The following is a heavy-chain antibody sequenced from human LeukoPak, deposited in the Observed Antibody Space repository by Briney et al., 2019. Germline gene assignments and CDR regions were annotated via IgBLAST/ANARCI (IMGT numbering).Heavy chain of an antibody. D-gene: IGHD6-19*01. CDR2: INPGGGST. V-gene: IGHV1-46*01. CDR1: GYIFTSYY. J-gene: IGHJ4*02. CDR3: ARGEYSSGPFDY. Sequence: ASVKVSCKASGYIFTSYYMHWVRQAPGQGLEWMGIINPGGGSTSYAQKFRGRVTMTRDTSTSTVYMELSSLRSEDTAVYYCARGEYSSGPFDYWGQGTLVTVSS.